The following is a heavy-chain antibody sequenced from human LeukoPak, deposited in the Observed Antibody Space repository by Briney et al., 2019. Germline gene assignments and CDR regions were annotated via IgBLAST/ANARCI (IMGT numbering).Heavy chain of an antibody. J-gene: IGHJ4*01. V-gene: IGHV3-7*01. CDR3: ARGVRGQLHYFDY. CDR1: GFTFTTFW. CDR2: IKEDGSEK. Sequence: GGSLRLSCAASGFTFTTFWMSWVRQAPGKGLEWLANIKEDGSEKYYLDSVRGRITVSRDNAKNSLTLQIDSLGVEDTAVYYCARGVRGQLHYFDYWGPGTLVTVSS. D-gene: IGHD1-26*01.